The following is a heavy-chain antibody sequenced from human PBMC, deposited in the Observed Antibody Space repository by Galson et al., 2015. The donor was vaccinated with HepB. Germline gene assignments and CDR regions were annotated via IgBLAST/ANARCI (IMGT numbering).Heavy chain of an antibody. CDR2: ISSSSSYT. CDR3: ARDWHILTGSPGAFDI. V-gene: IGHV3-11*06. Sequence: SLRLSCAASGFTFSDYYMSWIRQAPGKGLEWVSYISSSSSYTNYADSVKGRFTISRDNAKNSLYLQMNSLRAEDTAVYYCARDWHILTGSPGAFDIWGQGTMVTVSS. J-gene: IGHJ3*02. CDR1: GFTFSDYY. D-gene: IGHD3-9*01.